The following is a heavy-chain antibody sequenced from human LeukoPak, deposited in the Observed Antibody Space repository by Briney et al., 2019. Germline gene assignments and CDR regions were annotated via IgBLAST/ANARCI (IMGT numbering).Heavy chain of an antibody. J-gene: IGHJ4*02. CDR1: GGSVINTNW. D-gene: IGHD3-3*01. V-gene: IGHV4-4*02. CDR2: VHLDGRT. Sequence: SGTLSLTCGVSGGSVINTNWWTWVRQPPGKGLEWIGEVHLDGRTNYNPSLESRLTMSVDVSENQVSLKLTSVTAADTAVYYCAREGGFYRPLDYSGQGTLVTVST. CDR3: AREGGFYRPLDY.